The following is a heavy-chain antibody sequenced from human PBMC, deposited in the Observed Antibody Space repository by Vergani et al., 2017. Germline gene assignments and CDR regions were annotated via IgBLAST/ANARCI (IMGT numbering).Heavy chain of an antibody. CDR2: ISAYNGNT. J-gene: IGHJ4*02. V-gene: IGHV1-18*01. CDR1: GYTFTSYG. Sequence: QVQLVQSGAEVKKPGASVKVSCKASGYTFTSYGISWVRQAPGQGLEWMGWISAYNGNTNYAQKLQGRVTMTTDTSTSTASMELRSLRSDDTAVYYWARDHPAGRVATIKGADYWGQGTLVTVSS. D-gene: IGHD5-12*01. CDR3: ARDHPAGRVATIKGADY.